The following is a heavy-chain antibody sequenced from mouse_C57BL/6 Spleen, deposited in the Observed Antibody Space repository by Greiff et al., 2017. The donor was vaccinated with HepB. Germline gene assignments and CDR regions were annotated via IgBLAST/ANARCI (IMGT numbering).Heavy chain of an antibody. D-gene: IGHD3-1*01. CDR1: GYTFTSYG. CDR3: ARYPRVGGGYFDD. Sequence: VQLQQSGAELARPGASVKLSCKASGYTFTSYGISWVKQRPGQGLEWIGEIYPRSGNTYYNEKFKGKATLTADKSSSTAYMELRSLTSEDSAVYFCARYPRVGGGYFDDWGKGTTVTVSS. J-gene: IGHJ1*03. CDR2: IYPRSGNT. V-gene: IGHV1-81*01.